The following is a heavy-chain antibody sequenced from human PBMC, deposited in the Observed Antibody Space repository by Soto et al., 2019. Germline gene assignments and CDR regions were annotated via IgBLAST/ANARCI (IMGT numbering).Heavy chain of an antibody. CDR3: ARGGSPYVWFNEF. J-gene: IGHJ4*02. CDR1: GGLFSSFA. CDR2: ILPVFGTT. Sequence: QGQLVQSGPEVKTVGSSVKLSCKDSGGLFSSFAISWVRQAPGQGLEWLGGILPVFGTTNYPEKFQDRVTVTVDESTNTAYMELSSLTSGDTAIYYCARGGSPYVWFNEFWGQGTLVTVSS. D-gene: IGHD3-16*01. V-gene: IGHV1-69*01.